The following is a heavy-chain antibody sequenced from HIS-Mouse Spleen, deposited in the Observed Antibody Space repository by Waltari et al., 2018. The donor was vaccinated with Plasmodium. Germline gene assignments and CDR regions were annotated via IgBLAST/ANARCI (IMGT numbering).Heavy chain of an antibody. J-gene: IGHJ2*01. CDR3: ASSWYWYFDL. V-gene: IGHV3-7*01. Sequence: EVQLVASGGGLVQPGGALGLSCAASGFTCRSYWMSWVRQAPGKGLEWVANIKQDGSEKYYVDSVKGRFTISRDNAKNSLYLQMNSLRAEDTAVYYCASSWYWYFDLWGRGTLVTVSS. CDR2: IKQDGSEK. D-gene: IGHD6-13*01. CDR1: GFTCRSYW.